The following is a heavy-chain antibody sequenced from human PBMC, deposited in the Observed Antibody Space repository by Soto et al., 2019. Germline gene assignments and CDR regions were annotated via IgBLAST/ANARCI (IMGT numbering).Heavy chain of an antibody. J-gene: IGHJ4*02. Sequence: PSETLSLTCAVYGGSFSGYYWSWIRQPPGKGLEWIGEINHSGSTNYNPSLKSRVTISVDTSKNQFSLKLSSVTAADTAVYYCARLLWFGELPSDYWGQGTLVTVSS. V-gene: IGHV4-34*01. CDR1: GGSFSGYY. CDR3: ARLLWFGELPSDY. D-gene: IGHD3-10*01. CDR2: INHSGST.